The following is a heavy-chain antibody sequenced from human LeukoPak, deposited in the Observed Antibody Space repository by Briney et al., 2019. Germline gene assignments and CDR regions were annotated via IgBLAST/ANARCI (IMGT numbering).Heavy chain of an antibody. J-gene: IGHJ3*02. D-gene: IGHD4-17*01. Sequence: GGSLRLSCAASGFTVSSYYMNWVRQAPGKELEWVSVIYTGGGRYYADSLKGRFSISRDNAKNSLNLQMNSLRAEDTAVYYCAGINDYGDPTGAFDIWGQGTMVTVSS. CDR1: GFTVSSYY. V-gene: IGHV3-53*01. CDR2: IYTGGGR. CDR3: AGINDYGDPTGAFDI.